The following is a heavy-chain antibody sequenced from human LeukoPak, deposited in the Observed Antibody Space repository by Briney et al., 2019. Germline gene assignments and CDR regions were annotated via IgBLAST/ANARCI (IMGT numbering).Heavy chain of an antibody. V-gene: IGHV4-34*01. D-gene: IGHD4-17*01. CDR2: INHSGST. CDR1: GGSFSGYY. Sequence: SETLSLTCAVYGGSFSGYYWSWIRQPPGKGLEWIGEINHSGSTNYNPSLKSRVTISVDTSKNQFSLKLSSVTAADTAVYYCARGSEYGDYYFDYWGQGTLVTVSS. CDR3: ARGSEYGDYYFDY. J-gene: IGHJ4*02.